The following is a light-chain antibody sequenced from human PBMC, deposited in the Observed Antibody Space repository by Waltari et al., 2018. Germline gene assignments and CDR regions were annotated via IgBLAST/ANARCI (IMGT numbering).Light chain of an antibody. V-gene: IGKV1-27*01. J-gene: IGKJ4*01. Sequence: DVQMTQSPSSLSASVGDRVIITCRASQGIGIHLAWYQQKPGKVPKALIYAASTLHSGVPSRFSGSGSGTDFTLTISSLQPEDFATYYCQKYNDVPQPFGGGTRVEI. CDR2: AAS. CDR3: QKYNDVPQP. CDR1: QGIGIH.